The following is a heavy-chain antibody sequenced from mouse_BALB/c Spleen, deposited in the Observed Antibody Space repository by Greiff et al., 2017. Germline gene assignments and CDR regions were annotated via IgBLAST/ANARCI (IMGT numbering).Heavy chain of an antibody. CDR3: ARGDYYGNYGYAMDY. V-gene: IGHV5-4*02. Sequence: EVHLVESGGGLVKPGGSLKLSCAASGFTFSDYYMYWVRQTPEKRLEWVATISDGGSYNYYPDSVKGRFTISRDNAKNNLYLQMSSLKSEDTAMYYCARGDYYGNYGYAMDYWGQGTSVTVSS. J-gene: IGHJ4*01. CDR1: GFTFSDYY. CDR2: ISDGGSYN. D-gene: IGHD2-1*01.